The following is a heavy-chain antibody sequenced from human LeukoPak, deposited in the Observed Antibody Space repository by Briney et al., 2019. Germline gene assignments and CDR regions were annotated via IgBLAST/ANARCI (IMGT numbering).Heavy chain of an antibody. V-gene: IGHV1-8*01. CDR2: MNPNSGNT. CDR1: GYTFTSYD. J-gene: IGHJ5*02. D-gene: IGHD3-16*01. Sequence: ASVKVSCKASGYTFTSYDINWVRQATGQGLEWMGWMNPNSGNTGYAQKFQGRVTMTRNTSISTAYMELSSLRSEDTAVYYCARVFMITFGGVPWFDPWGQGTLVTVSS. CDR3: ARVFMITFGGVPWFDP.